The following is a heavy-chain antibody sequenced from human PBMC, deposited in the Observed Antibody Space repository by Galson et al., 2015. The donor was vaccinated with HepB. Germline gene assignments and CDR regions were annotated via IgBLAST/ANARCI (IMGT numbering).Heavy chain of an antibody. V-gene: IGHV3-23*01. D-gene: IGHD6-19*01. Sequence: SLRLSCAASGFTFSSYAMSWVRQAPGKGLEWVSAISGSGGSTYYADSVKGRFTISRDNSKNTLYLQMNSLRAEDTAVYYCAKDREVGEEQWLDPSLIFDYWGQGTLVTVSS. CDR3: AKDREVGEEQWLDPSLIFDY. CDR1: GFTFSSYA. CDR2: ISGSGGST. J-gene: IGHJ4*02.